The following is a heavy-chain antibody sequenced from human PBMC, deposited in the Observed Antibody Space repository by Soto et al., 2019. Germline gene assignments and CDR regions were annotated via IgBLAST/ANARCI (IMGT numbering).Heavy chain of an antibody. CDR2: IYHSGST. CDR3: ARVVVTTGHAFDI. CDR1: GGSISSGGYS. Sequence: SETLSLTCAVSGGSISSGGYSWSWIRQPPGKGLEWIGYIYHSGSTYYNPSLKSRVTISVDRSKNQFSLKLSSVTAADTAVYYCARVVVTTGHAFDIWGQGTMVTVSS. J-gene: IGHJ3*02. D-gene: IGHD2-21*02. V-gene: IGHV4-30-2*01.